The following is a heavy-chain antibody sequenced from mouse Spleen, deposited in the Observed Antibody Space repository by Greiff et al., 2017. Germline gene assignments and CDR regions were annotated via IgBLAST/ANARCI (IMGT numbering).Heavy chain of an antibody. CDR2: IWTGGGT. J-gene: IGHJ3*01. CDR3: ARSYGSSYFSWFAY. D-gene: IGHD1-1*01. CDR1: GFSLTSYA. V-gene: IGHV2-9-1*01. Sequence: QVQLKESGPGLVAPSQSLSITCTVSGFSLTSYAISWVRQPPGQGLEWLGVIWTGGGTTYNSALNSRLSISKDNSKSQVFLKMNSLQTDDTARYCCARSYGSSYFSWFAYWGQGTLVTGSA.